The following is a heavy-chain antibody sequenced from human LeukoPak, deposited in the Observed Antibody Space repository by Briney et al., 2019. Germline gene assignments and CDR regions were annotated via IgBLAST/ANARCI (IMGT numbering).Heavy chain of an antibody. J-gene: IGHJ5*02. D-gene: IGHD3-10*01. CDR1: GYTLTELS. V-gene: IGHV1-24*01. CDR3: ATAKPRSGSLLFDP. CDR2: SDPEDGET. Sequence: ASVKVSCKVSGYTLTELSMHWVRQAPGKGLEWMGGSDPEDGETIYAQKFQGRVTMTEDTSTDTAYMELSSLRSEDTAVYYCATAKPRSGSLLFDPWGQGTLVTVSS.